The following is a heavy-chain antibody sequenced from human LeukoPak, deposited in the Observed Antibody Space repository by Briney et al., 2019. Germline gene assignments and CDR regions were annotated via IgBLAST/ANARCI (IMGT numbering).Heavy chain of an antibody. Sequence: GGSLILSCAASGFTFSSYAMHGVRQAPGKGRGGVAVISYDGSNKYYPHSVKGPFTISRDNSKNTLYLQMNSLSAEDTAVYYCASLSIVVVPAATLTDYWGQGTLVTVSS. CDR3: ASLSIVVVPAATLTDY. CDR1: GFTFSSYA. D-gene: IGHD2-2*01. CDR2: ISYDGSNK. J-gene: IGHJ4*02. V-gene: IGHV3-30-3*01.